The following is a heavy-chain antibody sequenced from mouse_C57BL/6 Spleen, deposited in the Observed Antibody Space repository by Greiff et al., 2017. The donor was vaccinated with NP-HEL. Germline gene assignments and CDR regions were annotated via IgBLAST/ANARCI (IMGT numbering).Heavy chain of an antibody. Sequence: EVMLVESGGGLVKPGGSLKLSCAASGFTFSDYGMHWVRQAPETGLEWVAYISSGSSTIYYADTVKGRFTISRDNAKNTLFLQMTSLRSEDTAMYYCARDPVVAIGFDYWGQGTTLTVSS. V-gene: IGHV5-17*01. CDR1: GFTFSDYG. CDR2: ISSGSSTI. D-gene: IGHD1-1*01. CDR3: ARDPVVAIGFDY. J-gene: IGHJ2*01.